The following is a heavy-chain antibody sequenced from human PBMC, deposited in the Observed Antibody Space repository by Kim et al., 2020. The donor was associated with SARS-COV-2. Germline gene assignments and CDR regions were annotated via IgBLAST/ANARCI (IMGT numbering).Heavy chain of an antibody. J-gene: IGHJ4*02. V-gene: IGHV4-34*01. CDR2: INHSGST. CDR1: GGSFSGYY. D-gene: IGHD3-22*01. CDR3: ARGGYYDSSGYDY. Sequence: SETLSLTCAVYGGSFSGYYWSWIRQPPGKGLEWIGEINHSGSTNYNPSLKSRVTISVDTSKNQFSLKLSSVTAADTAVYYCARGGYYDSSGYDYWGQGTLVTVSS.